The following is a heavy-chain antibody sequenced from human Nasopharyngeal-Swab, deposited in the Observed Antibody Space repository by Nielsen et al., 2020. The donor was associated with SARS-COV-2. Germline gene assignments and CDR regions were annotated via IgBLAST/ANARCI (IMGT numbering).Heavy chain of an antibody. J-gene: IGHJ3*02. CDR3: ARTQLVFGGTDI. V-gene: IGHV3-21*01. CDR2: ISRHSYDI. CDR1: GFSFSSYS. D-gene: IGHD4-23*01. Sequence: GGSLRLSCAASGFSFSSYSMNWVRQAPGKGLEWVSSISRHSYDIYYADAVRGRFTTSRDNDKDSLYLQMDSLRAEDTAVYYCARTQLVFGGTDIWGQGTMVTVSS.